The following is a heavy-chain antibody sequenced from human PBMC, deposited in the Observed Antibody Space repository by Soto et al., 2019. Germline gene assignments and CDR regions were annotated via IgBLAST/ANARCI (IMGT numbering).Heavy chain of an antibody. Sequence: GESLKISCKGSGYSFTSYWIGWVRQMPGKGLEWMGIIYPGDSDTRYSPSFQGQVTISADKSVSTAYLQWSSLKASDTAMYYCAVMVRGDQNWFDPWGQGTLVTVSS. CDR3: AVMVRGDQNWFDP. CDR2: IYPGDSDT. J-gene: IGHJ5*02. D-gene: IGHD3-10*01. V-gene: IGHV5-51*01. CDR1: GYSFTSYW.